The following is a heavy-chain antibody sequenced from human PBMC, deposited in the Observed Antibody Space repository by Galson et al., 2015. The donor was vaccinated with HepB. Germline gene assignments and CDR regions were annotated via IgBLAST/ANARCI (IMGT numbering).Heavy chain of an antibody. V-gene: IGHV3-64*04. CDR3: AKDRDDIVVVVAATPLDY. D-gene: IGHD2-15*01. CDR1: GFTFSNFA. J-gene: IGHJ4*02. CDR2: ISDNGGST. Sequence: SLRLSCAASGFTFSNFAIHWVRQAPGKRLEYVSAISDNGGSTYYADSVKGRFTISRDNSKNTLYLQMNSLRAEDTAVYYCAKDRDDIVVVVAATPLDYWGQGTLVTVSS.